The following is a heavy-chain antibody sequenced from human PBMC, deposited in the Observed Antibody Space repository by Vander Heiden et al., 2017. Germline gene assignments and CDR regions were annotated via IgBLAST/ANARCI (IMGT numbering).Heavy chain of an antibody. V-gene: IGHV3-9*01. CDR2: ISWNSGSI. Sequence: EVQLVESGGGLVQPGRSLRLSCAASGFTFDDSAMHWVRQAPGKGLEWVSGISWNSGSIGYADSVKGRFTISRDNAKNSLYLQMNSLRAEDTALYYCAKDMSSTVVTPGDYWGQGTLVTVSS. J-gene: IGHJ4*02. D-gene: IGHD4-17*01. CDR1: GFTFDDSA. CDR3: AKDMSSTVVTPGDY.